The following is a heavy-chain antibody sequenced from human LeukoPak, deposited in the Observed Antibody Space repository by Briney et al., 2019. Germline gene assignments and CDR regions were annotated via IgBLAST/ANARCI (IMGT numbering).Heavy chain of an antibody. D-gene: IGHD3-10*01. Sequence: GGSLRLSCAASGFTFSSYSMNWVRQAPGRGLEWVSSISSSSSYIYYADSVKGRFTVSRDNAKNSLYLQMNSPRAEDTAVYYCARDWGVIMAFDYWGQGTLVTVSS. V-gene: IGHV3-21*01. CDR1: GFTFSSYS. J-gene: IGHJ4*02. CDR3: ARDWGVIMAFDY. CDR2: ISSSSSYI.